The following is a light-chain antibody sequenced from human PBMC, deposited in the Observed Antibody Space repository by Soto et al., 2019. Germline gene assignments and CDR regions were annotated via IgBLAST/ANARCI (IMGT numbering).Light chain of an antibody. Sequence: DIQMTQSPPSLSASVGDRVTITCRASQSISNYLKWYQQKPGKAPKLLIYAASSLQSGVPSTFSGSGSGTDFTLTISSLQPEDFATYYCQQSYGNPYTFGQGTRLEIK. V-gene: IGKV1-39*01. J-gene: IGKJ5*01. CDR2: AAS. CDR3: QQSYGNPYT. CDR1: QSISNY.